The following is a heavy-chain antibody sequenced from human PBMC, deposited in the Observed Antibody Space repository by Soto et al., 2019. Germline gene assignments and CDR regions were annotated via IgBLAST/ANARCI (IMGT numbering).Heavy chain of an antibody. Sequence: SETLSLTCTVPGASISSGTFYWGWIRQPPGKGLESIANIYYDGSTYYNPSLKSRVTISVDTSKNQFSLKLSSVTAADTAVYYCARLGGMAAAGTWGQGTLVTVS. CDR3: ARLGGMAAAGT. CDR2: IYYDGST. J-gene: IGHJ5*02. D-gene: IGHD6-13*01. V-gene: IGHV4-39*01. CDR1: GASISSGTFY.